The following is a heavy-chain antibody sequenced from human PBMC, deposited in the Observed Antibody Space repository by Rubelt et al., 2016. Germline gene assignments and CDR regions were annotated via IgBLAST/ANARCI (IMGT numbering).Heavy chain of an antibody. J-gene: IGHJ4*02. CDR1: GGPISSRYY. CDR2: GSFFGGT. D-gene: IGHD1-26*01. Sequence: QLHLQESGPGLVKPSETLSLTCTVSGGPISSRYYWGWIRQPPGKGLGWVGSGSFFGGTYYPPSPNSHAPISGATPTNPFSRELSYVTAADTAVYYCARRRLVGSIWTDYYFDYWGQGTLVTVSS. CDR3: ARRRLVGSIWTDYYFDY. V-gene: IGHV4-39*01.